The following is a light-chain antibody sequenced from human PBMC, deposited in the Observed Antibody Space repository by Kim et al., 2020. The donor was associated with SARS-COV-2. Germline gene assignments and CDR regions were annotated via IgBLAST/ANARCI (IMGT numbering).Light chain of an antibody. J-gene: IGKJ5*01. V-gene: IGKV3-11*01. CDR1: QSVGSY. CDR2: GES. CDR3: DFRSDRTRGA. Sequence: PGNRATLSCRASQSVGSYFAWYQQTPGQPPRLLIYGESVRATRVPARFRGSGNGTDFTLTIDRPEPDDFVVYYCDFRSDRTRGAFGQGARLE.